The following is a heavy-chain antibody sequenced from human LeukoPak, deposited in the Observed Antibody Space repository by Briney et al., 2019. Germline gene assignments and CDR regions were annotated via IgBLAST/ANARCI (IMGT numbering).Heavy chain of an antibody. CDR3: ARAVRRYYDFCSGYYTFDY. V-gene: IGHV1-69*04. CDR2: IISILGIA. CDR1: GGTFSSYA. D-gene: IGHD3-3*01. Sequence: SVKVSCKASGGTFSSYAISWVRQAPGQGLEWMGRIISILGIANYAQKLQGRVTITADKSTSTAYMELSSLRSEDTAVYYCARAVRRYYDFCSGYYTFDYWGQGTLVTVSS. J-gene: IGHJ4*02.